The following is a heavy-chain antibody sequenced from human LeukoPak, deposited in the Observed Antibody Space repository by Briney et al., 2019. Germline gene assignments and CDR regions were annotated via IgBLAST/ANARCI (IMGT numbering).Heavy chain of an antibody. V-gene: IGHV3-23*01. D-gene: IGHD2-15*01. CDR1: GFTFSNHA. CDR2: IGGGGGDR. Sequence: GGSLRLSCAVYGFTFSNHAMSWVRQAPGKGLEWVSTIGGGGGDRYYADSAKGRFTISRDNSKNTLYLQMNSLRAEDTAVYYCAKHLRCSGDSCYRPSYYYYGMDVWGQGTTVTVSS. J-gene: IGHJ6*02. CDR3: AKHLRCSGDSCYRPSYYYYGMDV.